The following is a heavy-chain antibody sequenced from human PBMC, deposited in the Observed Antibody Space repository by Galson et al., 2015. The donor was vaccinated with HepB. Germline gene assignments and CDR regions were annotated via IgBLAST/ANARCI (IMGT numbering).Heavy chain of an antibody. CDR1: GGTFSSDS. Sequence: SVKVSCKASGGTFSSDSFSWVRQAPGKRLEWMGGITPMFGTPNFPQKFQGRVTFTADESTNTVYMELRSLTSEDTAVYYCARELITETTLGVFDLWGQGTLVTVSA. V-gene: IGHV1-69*13. D-gene: IGHD4-17*01. J-gene: IGHJ5*02. CDR3: ARELITETTLGVFDL. CDR2: ITPMFGTP.